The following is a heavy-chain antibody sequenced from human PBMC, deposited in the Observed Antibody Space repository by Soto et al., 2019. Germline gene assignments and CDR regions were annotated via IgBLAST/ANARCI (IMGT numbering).Heavy chain of an antibody. V-gene: IGHV1-3*01. D-gene: IGHD2-2*01. Sequence: XSVKLSCQASGYTFTSYAMHCVREAPGQRLEWMGWINAGNGNTKYSQKFQGRVTITRDTSASTAYMELSSLRSEDTAVYYCASADIVVVPAALPPDYWGQGTLVTVSS. CDR1: GYTFTSYA. J-gene: IGHJ4*02. CDR3: ASADIVVVPAALPPDY. CDR2: INAGNGNT.